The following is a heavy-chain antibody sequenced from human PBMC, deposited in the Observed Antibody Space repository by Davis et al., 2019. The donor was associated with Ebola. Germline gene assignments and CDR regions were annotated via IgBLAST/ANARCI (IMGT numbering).Heavy chain of an antibody. D-gene: IGHD1-26*01. V-gene: IGHV3-21*01. Sequence: GESLKISCAASGFTFSSYSMNWVRQAPGKGLEWVSSISSSSSYIYYADSVKGRFTISRDNAKNSLYLQMNSLRAEDTAVYYCAREATAYYYYYMDVWGKGTTVTVSS. J-gene: IGHJ6*03. CDR1: GFTFSSYS. CDR3: AREATAYYYYYMDV. CDR2: ISSSSSYI.